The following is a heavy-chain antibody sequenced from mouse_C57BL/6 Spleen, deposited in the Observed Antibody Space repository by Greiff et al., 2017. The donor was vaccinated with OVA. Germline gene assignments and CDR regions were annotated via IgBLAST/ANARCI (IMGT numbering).Heavy chain of an antibody. Sequence: QVQLQQPGAELVKPGASVKLSCKASVYTFTSYWMHWVKQRPGRGLGWIGRIDPNSGGTKYNEKFKSKATLTVDTPSSTAYMQLSSLTSEDSAVYYCARANGNYEFAYWGQGTLVTVSA. CDR2: IDPNSGGT. J-gene: IGHJ3*01. CDR3: ARANGNYEFAY. V-gene: IGHV1-72*01. CDR1: VYTFTSYW. D-gene: IGHD2-1*01.